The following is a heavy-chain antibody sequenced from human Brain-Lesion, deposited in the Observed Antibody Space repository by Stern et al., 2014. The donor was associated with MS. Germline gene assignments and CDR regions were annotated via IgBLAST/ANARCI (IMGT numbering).Heavy chain of an antibody. CDR3: TLMSGSYFDF. CDR1: GFTFTNAW. V-gene: IGHV3-15*01. J-gene: IGHJ4*02. CDR2: IKSIPDGGTT. Sequence: EVQLVESGGGLVKPGGSLRLSCAASGFTFTNAWMSWVRQAPGKGLEWVGRIKSIPDGGTTDYAAPVKSRISISRDDSKNTLYLQMNSLKTEDTAVYYCTLMSGSYFDFWGQGILVTVSS. D-gene: IGHD1-26*01.